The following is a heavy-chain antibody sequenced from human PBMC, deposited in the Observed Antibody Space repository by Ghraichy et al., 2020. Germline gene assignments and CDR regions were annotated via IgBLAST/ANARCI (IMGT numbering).Heavy chain of an antibody. CDR1: GFTFTRSA. V-gene: IGHV1-58*01. D-gene: IGHD2-15*01. J-gene: IGHJ3*01. CDR2: IVVGSGNT. CDR3: VATISSGGSCYSGCAFDV. Sequence: SVKVSCKASGFTFTRSAVQWERQDRGQRLEWIGWIVVGSGNTNYAQKFQERVTITRDMSTSTAYMELSSLRSEDTAVYYCVATISSGGSCYSGCAFDVWRRGIIVTVSS.